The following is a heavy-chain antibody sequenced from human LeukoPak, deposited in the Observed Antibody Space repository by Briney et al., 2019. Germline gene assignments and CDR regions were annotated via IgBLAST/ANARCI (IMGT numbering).Heavy chain of an antibody. Sequence: GGSLRLSCAASGFTFSSYAMSWVRQAPGKGLEWVSAISGSGGSTYYADSVKGRFTISRDNSKNTLYLQVNSLRAEDTAVYYCAKGGKWDVTPFDYWGQGTLVTVSS. J-gene: IGHJ4*02. CDR2: ISGSGGST. D-gene: IGHD1-26*01. V-gene: IGHV3-23*01. CDR1: GFTFSSYA. CDR3: AKGGKWDVTPFDY.